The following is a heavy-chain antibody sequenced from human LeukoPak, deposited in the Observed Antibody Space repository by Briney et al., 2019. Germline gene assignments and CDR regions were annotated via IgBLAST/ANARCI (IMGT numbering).Heavy chain of an antibody. V-gene: IGHV2-5*01. Sequence: SGPTLVKPTQTLTLTCTFSGFSLSTSGVGVGWIRQPPGKALEWLAVIYWNDDKRYSPVLKSRLHITKDTSKNQVVLTMTNMDPVDTATYYCAHRGDITKVRGVSPIRGWFDPWGQGTLVTVSS. CDR1: GFSLSTSGVG. CDR2: IYWNDDK. J-gene: IGHJ5*02. D-gene: IGHD3-10*01. CDR3: AHRGDITKVRGVSPIRGWFDP.